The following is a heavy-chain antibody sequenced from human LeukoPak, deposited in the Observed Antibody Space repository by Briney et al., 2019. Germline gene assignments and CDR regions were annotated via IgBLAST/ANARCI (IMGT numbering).Heavy chain of an antibody. CDR1: GYTMTIHG. V-gene: IGHV1-18*01. Sequence: GASVKVSCKASGYTMTIHGISWVRQAAGQGLEWMGWISAYNGKTNFAQRFQGRVTMTTDTSTNTAYMELRSLRSDDTAVYYCARDSEYSSSVYWGQGTLVTVSS. CDR2: ISAYNGKT. J-gene: IGHJ4*02. D-gene: IGHD3-22*01. CDR3: ARDSEYSSSVY.